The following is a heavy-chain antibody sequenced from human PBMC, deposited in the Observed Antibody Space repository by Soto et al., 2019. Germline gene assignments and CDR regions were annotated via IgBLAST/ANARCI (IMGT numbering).Heavy chain of an antibody. D-gene: IGHD3-3*01. J-gene: IGHJ6*02. CDR3: ARDRSGYPRGYYYFYGADV. Sequence: PGGSLRLSCEASGFTFSNYAMHWVRQAPGKGLEWVAVISYHGSNTYYADSVKGRFTISRDNSKNMLYLQVSSLRPEDTAVYYCARDRSGYPRGYYYFYGADVWGQGTTVTVSS. CDR1: GFTFSNYA. V-gene: IGHV3-30*03. CDR2: ISYHGSNT.